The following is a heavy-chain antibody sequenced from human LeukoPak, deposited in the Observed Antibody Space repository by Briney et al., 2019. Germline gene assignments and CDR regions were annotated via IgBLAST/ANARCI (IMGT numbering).Heavy chain of an antibody. CDR2: IYSGGST. V-gene: IGHV3-66*02. J-gene: IGHJ4*02. Sequence: GGSLRLSCAASGFTVSSNYMSWVRQAPGKGLEWVSVIYSGGSTYYADSVKGRFNISRDNSKNTLYLQMNSLRAEDTAVYYCARDGRDGYNYFDYWGQGTLVTVSS. CDR3: ARDGRDGYNYFDY. D-gene: IGHD5-24*01. CDR1: GFTVSSNY.